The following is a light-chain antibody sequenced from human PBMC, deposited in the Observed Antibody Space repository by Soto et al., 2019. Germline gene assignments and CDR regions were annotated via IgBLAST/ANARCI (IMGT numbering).Light chain of an antibody. Sequence: EIVMTQSPATLSVSPGESATLSCRAGQSVTSNLAWYQQKPGQAPRLLIYGASTRAIGIPSRFSGSGSGTEFSLTISNLQPEDFATYYCQQLNKYPSTFGGGTKVDI. J-gene: IGKJ4*01. CDR2: GAS. CDR1: QSVTSN. CDR3: QQLNKYPST. V-gene: IGKV3-15*01.